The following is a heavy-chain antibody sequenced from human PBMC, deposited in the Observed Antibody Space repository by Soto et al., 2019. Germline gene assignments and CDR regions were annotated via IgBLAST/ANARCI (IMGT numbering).Heavy chain of an antibody. Sequence: EVQLLESGGGLVQPGGSLRLSCAASGFTFSSYAMSWVRQAPGKGLEWVSAISGSGGSTYYADSVKGRFTISRDNXXXXXXXXXXXXXXXXXXXXXXXXXXXXXXXXXXSYGYDYWGQGTLVTVSS. CDR3: XXXXXXXXXXXXSYGYDY. CDR2: ISGSGGST. D-gene: IGHD5-18*01. CDR1: GFTFSSYA. V-gene: IGHV3-23*01. J-gene: IGHJ4*02.